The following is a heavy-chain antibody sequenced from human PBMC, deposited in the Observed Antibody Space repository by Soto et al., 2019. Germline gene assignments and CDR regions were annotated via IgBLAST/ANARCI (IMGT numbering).Heavy chain of an antibody. D-gene: IGHD2-8*01. CDR1: GYTFTSYD. J-gene: IGHJ6*03. Sequence: ASVKVSCKASGYTFTSYDINWVRQATGQGLEWMGWMNPNSGNTGYAQKFQGRVTMTRNTSISTAYMELSSLRSEDTAVYYCARGSTLRYCTNGVCSFAPTKTYYYYMDVWGKGTTVTVSS. CDR2: MNPNSGNT. V-gene: IGHV1-8*01. CDR3: ARGSTLRYCTNGVCSFAPTKTYYYYMDV.